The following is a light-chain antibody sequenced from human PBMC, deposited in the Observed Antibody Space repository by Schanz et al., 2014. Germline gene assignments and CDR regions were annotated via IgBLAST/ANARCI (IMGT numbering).Light chain of an antibody. Sequence: EIVMTQSPATLSLSPGDRATLSCRASQSVSSDSLAWYQQLPGQAPRLLISDASTRATGVPARFSGSGSGTEFSLTISSLQSEDFAVYYCQHYGNWPLTFGGGTKVEIK. V-gene: IGKV3-15*01. CDR1: QSVSSD. J-gene: IGKJ4*01. CDR3: QHYGNWPLT. CDR2: DAS.